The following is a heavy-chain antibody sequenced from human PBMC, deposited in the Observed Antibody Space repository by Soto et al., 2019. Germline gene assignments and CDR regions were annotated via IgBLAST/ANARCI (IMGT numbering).Heavy chain of an antibody. J-gene: IGHJ1*01. CDR2: ISGTGRVT. Sequence: EVQLLESGGGLVQPGGSLKISCAVSGFTFSSYAMSWVRQAPGKGLEWVSGISGTGRVTNYAESVKGRFTISRDNPKNTLSREMKSLRAEDTAVYYCAKDVHYDIVTGIEYFDHWGQGTLVTVSS. V-gene: IGHV3-23*01. CDR1: GFTFSSYA. D-gene: IGHD3-9*01. CDR3: AKDVHYDIVTGIEYFDH.